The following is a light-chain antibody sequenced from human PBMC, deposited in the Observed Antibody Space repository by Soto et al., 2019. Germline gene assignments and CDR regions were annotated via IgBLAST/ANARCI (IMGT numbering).Light chain of an antibody. J-gene: IGKJ1*01. V-gene: IGKV3-20*01. CDR1: QSVSSSY. CDR3: QQYGSSRT. Sequence: EIVLTQSPGTLSLSPGERATLSCRASQSVSSSYLAWYQQKPGQAPRLLIYGASSRATGIPDWFSGSGSGTDFTLTITRLEPEDFAVYYCQQYGSSRTFGQGTKVDIK. CDR2: GAS.